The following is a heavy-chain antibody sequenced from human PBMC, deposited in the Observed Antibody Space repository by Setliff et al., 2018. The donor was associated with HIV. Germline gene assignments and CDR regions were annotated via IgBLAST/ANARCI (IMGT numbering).Heavy chain of an antibody. CDR2: INLNTGNT. D-gene: IGHD3-22*01. J-gene: IGHJ5*02. Sequence: ASVKVSCKASGYTFTGYYMHWVRQAPGQGLEWMGCINLNTGNTNYAQKFQGRVIVTRDTSINTAYMELRSLRLDDTAVYFCARGRTYDSSGYIGNWFDPWGQGTLVTVSS. CDR3: ARGRTYDSSGYIGNWFDP. CDR1: GYTFTGYY. V-gene: IGHV1-2*02.